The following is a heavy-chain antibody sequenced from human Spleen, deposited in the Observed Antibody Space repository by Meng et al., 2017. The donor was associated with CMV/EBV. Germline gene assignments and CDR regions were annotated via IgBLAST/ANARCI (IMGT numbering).Heavy chain of an antibody. D-gene: IGHD2-2*02. Sequence: SETLSLTCAVYGGSFSGYYWSWIRQPPGKGLEWIGEINHSGSTNYNPSLKSRVTISVDTSKNQFSLKLSSVTAADTAVYYCARKPLEYCSSTSCYISWFDPWGQGTLVTVSS. V-gene: IGHV4-34*01. CDR3: ARKPLEYCSSTSCYISWFDP. J-gene: IGHJ5*02. CDR1: GGSFSGYY. CDR2: INHSGST.